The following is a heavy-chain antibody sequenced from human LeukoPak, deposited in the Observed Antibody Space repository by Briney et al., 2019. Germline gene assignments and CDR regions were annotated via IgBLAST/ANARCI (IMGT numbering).Heavy chain of an antibody. CDR2: ISYDGSNK. J-gene: IGHJ6*02. CDR3: ARDASITIFGVVTHYGMDV. D-gene: IGHD3-3*01. CDR1: GFTFSSYA. V-gene: IGHV3-30-3*01. Sequence: GRSLRLSCAASGFTFSSYAMHWVRQAPGKGLEWVAVISYDGSNKYYADSVKGRFTISRDNSKNTLYLQMNNLRAEDTAVYYCARDASITIFGVVTHYGMDVWGQGTTVTVSS.